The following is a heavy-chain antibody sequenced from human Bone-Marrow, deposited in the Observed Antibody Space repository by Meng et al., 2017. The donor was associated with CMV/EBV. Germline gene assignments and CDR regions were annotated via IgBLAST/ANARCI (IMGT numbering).Heavy chain of an antibody. J-gene: IGHJ4*02. CDR3: ARVGGYYYDSSGLPAHFDY. CDR2: IYHSGST. Sequence: SETLSLTCTVSGYSISSGYYWGWIRQPPGKGLEWIGSIYHSGSTYYNPSLKSRVTISVDTSKNQFSLKLSSVTAADTAVYYCARVGGYYYDSSGLPAHFDYWGQGTLVPVSS. V-gene: IGHV4-38-2*02. D-gene: IGHD3-22*01. CDR1: GYSISSGYY.